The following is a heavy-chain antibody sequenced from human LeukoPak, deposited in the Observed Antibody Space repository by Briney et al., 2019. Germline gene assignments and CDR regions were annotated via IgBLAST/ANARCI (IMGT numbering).Heavy chain of an antibody. CDR2: INSDGSST. CDR1: EFTFSNYW. Sequence: PGGSLRLSCAASEFTFSNYWMHWVRQAPGKGLVWVSRINSDGSSTAYADSVKSRFTISRDNAKNTLYLQMNSLRAEDTAVYYCASAGHDYSGDFFDYWGQGTLVTVSS. J-gene: IGHJ4*02. CDR3: ASAGHDYSGDFFDY. D-gene: IGHD4-23*01. V-gene: IGHV3-74*01.